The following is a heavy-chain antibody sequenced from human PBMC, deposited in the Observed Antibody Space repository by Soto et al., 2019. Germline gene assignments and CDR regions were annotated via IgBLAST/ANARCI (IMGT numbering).Heavy chain of an antibody. Sequence: SETLSLTCTVSGGSISSYYWSWIRQPPGKGLEWIGYIYYSGSTNYNPSLKSRVTISVDTSKNQFSLKLSSVTAADTAVYYCARQYDILTGYYNWFDPWGQGTLVTVSS. J-gene: IGHJ5*02. D-gene: IGHD3-9*01. CDR3: ARQYDILTGYYNWFDP. V-gene: IGHV4-59*08. CDR2: IYYSGST. CDR1: GGSISSYY.